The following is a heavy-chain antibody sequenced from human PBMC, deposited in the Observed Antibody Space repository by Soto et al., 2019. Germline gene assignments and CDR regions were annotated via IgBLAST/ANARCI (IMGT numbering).Heavy chain of an antibody. Sequence: SVKRSCMASGFTFADSAVQWVRQARRQSLEWIGRIIVDSGNTKTVEKFTESIRMSWDMSTSTAVMELRSLSSDDTAVYYCATANHTSPFAYWGPGSLVTASS. V-gene: IGHV1-58*01. CDR2: IIVDSGNT. J-gene: IGHJ4*02. CDR3: ATANHTSPFAY. CDR1: GFTFADSA.